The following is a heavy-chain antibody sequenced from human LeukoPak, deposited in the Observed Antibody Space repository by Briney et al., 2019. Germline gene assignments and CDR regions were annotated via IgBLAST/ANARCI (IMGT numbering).Heavy chain of an antibody. D-gene: IGHD3-10*01. Sequence: ASVEVSCKASGYTFTGYYMHWVRQAPGQGLEWMGWINPNSGGTNYAQKFQGRVTMTRDTSISTAYMELSRLRSDDTAAYYCARDGSSNGLGENWFDPWGQGTLVTVSS. CDR2: INPNSGGT. CDR1: GYTFTGYY. J-gene: IGHJ5*02. CDR3: ARDGSSNGLGENWFDP. V-gene: IGHV1-2*02.